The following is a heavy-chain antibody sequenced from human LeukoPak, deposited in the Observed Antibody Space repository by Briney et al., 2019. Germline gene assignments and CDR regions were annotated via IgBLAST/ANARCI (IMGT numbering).Heavy chain of an antibody. CDR2: ISYDGSNK. V-gene: IGHV3-30*03. CDR1: GFTFSSYG. Sequence: GGSLRLSCAASGFTFSSYGMHWVRQAPGKGLEWVAVISYDGSNKYYADSVKGRFTISRDNSKNTLYLQMNSLRAEDTAVYYCARDGYCSSTSCYIYYWGQGTLVTVSS. D-gene: IGHD2-2*03. CDR3: ARDGYCSSTSCYIYY. J-gene: IGHJ4*02.